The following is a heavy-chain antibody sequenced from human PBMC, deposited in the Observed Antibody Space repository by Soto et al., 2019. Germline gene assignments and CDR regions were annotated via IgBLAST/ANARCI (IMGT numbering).Heavy chain of an antibody. V-gene: IGHV5-51*01. Sequence: GESLKISFKGSGYSLTNYWIGWVRQMPGKGLEWMGIIYPGDSDTRYSPSFQGQVTISADKSISTAYLQWSSLKASVTAMYYCARQPAPDAFDIWGQGTMVTVSS. CDR1: GYSLTNYW. CDR3: ARQPAPDAFDI. CDR2: IYPGDSDT. J-gene: IGHJ3*02.